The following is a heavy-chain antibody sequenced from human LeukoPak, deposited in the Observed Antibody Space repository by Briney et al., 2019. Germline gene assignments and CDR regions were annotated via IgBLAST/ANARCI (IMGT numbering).Heavy chain of an antibody. J-gene: IGHJ4*01. CDR3: ASLLDGCNYYFDY. Sequence: PSETLSLTCTVSSASITSSNYYWSWIRQPPGKGLEWIGYIYYSGSTNYNPSLKSRVTISVDTSKNQFSLKLSSVTAADTAVYYCASLLDGCNYYFDYWGQGTLVTVSS. CDR1: SASITSSNYY. D-gene: IGHD5-24*01. V-gene: IGHV4-61*05. CDR2: IYYSGST.